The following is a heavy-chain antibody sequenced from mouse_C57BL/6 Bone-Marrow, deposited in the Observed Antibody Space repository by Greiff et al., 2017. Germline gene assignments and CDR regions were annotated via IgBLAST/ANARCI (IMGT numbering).Heavy chain of an antibody. CDR3: ARTAYYDYDGAGFAY. CDR2: IDPSDSYP. D-gene: IGHD2-4*01. Sequence: QVQLQQPGAELVMPGASVKLSCKASGYTFTSYWMHWVKQRPGQGLEWIGEIDPSDSYPNYNQKFKGKSTLTVDKSSSTAYMQLSSLTSEDSAVYYCARTAYYDYDGAGFAYWGQGTLVTVSA. J-gene: IGHJ3*01. V-gene: IGHV1-69*01. CDR1: GYTFTSYW.